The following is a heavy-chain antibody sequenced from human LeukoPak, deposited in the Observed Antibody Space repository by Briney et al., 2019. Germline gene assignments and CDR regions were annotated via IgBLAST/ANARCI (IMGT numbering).Heavy chain of an antibody. D-gene: IGHD6-13*01. CDR2: ISGSGGST. J-gene: IGHJ6*03. Sequence: PGGSLRLSCAASGFTFSSYAMSWVRQAPGKGLEWVSAISGSGGSTYYADSVKGRFTISRDNSKNTLYLQMNSLRAEDTAVYYCAKWIAAADTYYYYYMDVWGKGTTVTVSS. CDR1: GFTFSSYA. CDR3: AKWIAAADTYYYYYMDV. V-gene: IGHV3-23*01.